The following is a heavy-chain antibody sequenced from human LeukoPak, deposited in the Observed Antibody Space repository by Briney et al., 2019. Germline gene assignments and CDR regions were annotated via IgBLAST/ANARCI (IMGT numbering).Heavy chain of an antibody. CDR3: ARDIGNSGFNLDY. CDR2: IWHDGRRK. V-gene: IGHV3-33*01. D-gene: IGHD5-12*01. Sequence: GGSLRLSCVVSGFTFSTHGFHWVREAPGKGLEWVSVIWHDGRRKEYADSVRGRFTISRDNSNLYLQMNSLGAEDTAIYYCARDIGNSGFNLDYWGQGTPVTVSS. J-gene: IGHJ4*02. CDR1: GFTFSTHG.